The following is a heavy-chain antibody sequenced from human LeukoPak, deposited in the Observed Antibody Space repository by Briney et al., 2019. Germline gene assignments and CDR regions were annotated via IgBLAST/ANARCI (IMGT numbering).Heavy chain of an antibody. CDR2: IKAKAHGGTI. J-gene: IGHJ4*02. CDR1: GFTFSSYN. V-gene: IGHV3-15*01. CDR3: TTDGVGVEGATYDN. D-gene: IGHD1-26*01. Sequence: KPGGSLRLSCAASGFTFSSYNMIWVRQAPGKGLEWVGRIKAKAHGGTIEYAAPVKGRFTISRDDSKNTLYLQMNSLKTEDTAVYYCTTDGVGVEGATYDNWGQGTLVSVSS.